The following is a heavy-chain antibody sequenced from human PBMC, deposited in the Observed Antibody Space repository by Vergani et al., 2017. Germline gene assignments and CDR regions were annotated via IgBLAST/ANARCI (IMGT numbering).Heavy chain of an antibody. D-gene: IGHD1-7*01. CDR1: GGSISSYY. V-gene: IGHV4-59*01. Sequence: QVQLQESGPGLVKPSETLSLTCTVSGGSISSYYWSWIRQPPGKGLEWIGDIYYSGSTNYNPSLKSRVSISVDTSKNQFSLELSSVTAADTAVYYCARETHDWNYGEKNFYYDYYIDVWGKGTTVTVSS. CDR2: IYYSGST. CDR3: ARETHDWNYGEKNFYYDYYIDV. J-gene: IGHJ6*03.